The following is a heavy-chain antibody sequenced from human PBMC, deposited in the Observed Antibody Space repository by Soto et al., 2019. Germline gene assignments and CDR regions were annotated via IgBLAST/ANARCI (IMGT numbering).Heavy chain of an antibody. D-gene: IGHD2-2*01. CDR3: AKDYLGSSKAFDI. CDR2: ISDDGTNK. J-gene: IGHJ3*02. V-gene: IGHV3-30*18. CDR1: GFTFSNYG. Sequence: GGSLRLSCAAYGFTFSNYGMHWVRQAPGKGLEWVALISDDGTNKYFVDSVKGRFTISRDTSKNMLYLQMNRLRAEDTAVYYCAKDYLGSSKAFDIWGRGTVVTVSS.